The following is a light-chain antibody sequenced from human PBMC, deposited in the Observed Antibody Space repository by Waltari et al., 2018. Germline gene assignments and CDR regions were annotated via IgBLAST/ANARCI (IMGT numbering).Light chain of an antibody. Sequence: QSVLTPPPSVSGTPGQRVTITCSGSTSNLGSNYVYWYQQLPGTAPNLLIYRNNQRPSGVPDRFSGSKSGTSASLAISGLRSEDEADYYCAAWDDRLSGPWVFGGGTKLTV. CDR2: RNN. CDR3: AAWDDRLSGPWV. CDR1: TSNLGSNY. J-gene: IGLJ3*02. V-gene: IGLV1-47*01.